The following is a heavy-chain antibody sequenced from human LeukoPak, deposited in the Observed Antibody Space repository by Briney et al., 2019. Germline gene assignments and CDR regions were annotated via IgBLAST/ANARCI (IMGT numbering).Heavy chain of an antibody. V-gene: IGHV1-2*02. CDR1: GYTFTSYY. D-gene: IGHD3-22*01. CDR2: INPNSGGT. J-gene: IGHJ3*02. Sequence: ASVKVSCKASGYTFTSYYMHWVRQAPGQGLEWMGWINPNSGGTNYAQKFQGRVTMTRDTSISTAYMELSRLRSDDTAVYYCARGRYYDSSGHHDAFDIWGQGTMVTVSS. CDR3: ARGRYYDSSGHHDAFDI.